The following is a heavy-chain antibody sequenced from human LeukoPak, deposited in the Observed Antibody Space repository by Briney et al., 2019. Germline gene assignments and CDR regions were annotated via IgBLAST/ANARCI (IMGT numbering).Heavy chain of an antibody. Sequence: GGSLRLSCAASGFTFGGTWMNWARQVPGQGLEWVSYINRDRSEKYYAASVKGRFTISRDNAKNSLYLQMNSLRAEDTAVYYCARAGAVAAIYWGQGTLVTVSS. J-gene: IGHJ4*02. CDR2: INRDRSEK. V-gene: IGHV3-7*01. D-gene: IGHD6-19*01. CDR3: ARAGAVAAIY. CDR1: GFTFGGTW.